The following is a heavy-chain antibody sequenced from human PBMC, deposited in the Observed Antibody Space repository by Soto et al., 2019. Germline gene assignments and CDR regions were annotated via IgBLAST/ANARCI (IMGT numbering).Heavy chain of an antibody. CDR3: APYCSGGSCYPEYFQH. CDR2: IYYSGST. V-gene: IGHV4-39*01. CDR1: GGSISSSSYY. J-gene: IGHJ1*01. D-gene: IGHD2-15*01. Sequence: QLQLQESGPGLVKPSETLSLTCTVSGGSISSSSYYWGWIRQPPGKGLEWIGSIYYSGSTYYNPSLKSRVTISVDTSKNQFSLKLSSVTAADTAVYYCAPYCSGGSCYPEYFQHWGQGTLVTVSS.